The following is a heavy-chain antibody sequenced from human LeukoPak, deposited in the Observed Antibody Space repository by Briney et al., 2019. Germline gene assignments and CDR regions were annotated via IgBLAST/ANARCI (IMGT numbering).Heavy chain of an antibody. Sequence: ASVKVSCKALGYTFTDYCMHWVRQARGQGPEWMGEASPSGGSTAYAQKFQGRVTVTRDTSTSTVYMELTSLRSEDTAMYYCARDHDYGPCEGPAALDYWGQGTLVTVSS. D-gene: IGHD4-17*01. CDR2: ASPSGGST. J-gene: IGHJ4*02. CDR3: ARDHDYGPCEGPAALDY. V-gene: IGHV1-46*01. CDR1: GYTFTDYC.